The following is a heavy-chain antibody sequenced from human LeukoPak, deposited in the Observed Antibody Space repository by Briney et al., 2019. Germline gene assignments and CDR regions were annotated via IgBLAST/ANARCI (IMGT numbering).Heavy chain of an antibody. J-gene: IGHJ4*02. D-gene: IGHD4-17*01. CDR3: ARDYGDLPARVPYFDY. CDR1: GFTFSDYY. Sequence: GSLRLSCAVSGFTFSDYYMTWIRQAPGKGLEWVSYISTSSRYINYADSVKGRFTISRDNAKNSLYLQMKSLRDEDTAIYYCARDYGDLPARVPYFDYWGQGTLVTVSS. V-gene: IGHV3-11*06. CDR2: ISTSSRYI.